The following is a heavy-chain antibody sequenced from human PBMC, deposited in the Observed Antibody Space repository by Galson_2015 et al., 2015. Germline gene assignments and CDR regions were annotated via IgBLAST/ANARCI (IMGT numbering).Heavy chain of an antibody. CDR1: GFTFSSYG. CDR3: ARDAVAGNADY. J-gene: IGHJ4*02. Sequence: SLRLSCAASGFTFSSYGMHWVRQAPGKGLEWVAVISYDGSNKYYADSVKGRFTISRDNSKNTLYLQMNSLRAEDTAVYYCARDAVAGNADYWGQGTLVTVSS. V-gene: IGHV3-30*03. D-gene: IGHD6-19*01. CDR2: ISYDGSNK.